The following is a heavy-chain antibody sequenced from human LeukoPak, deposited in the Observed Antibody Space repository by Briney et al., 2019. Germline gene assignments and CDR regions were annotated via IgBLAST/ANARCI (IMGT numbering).Heavy chain of an antibody. CDR3: ARDGGRYCSSTSCLRIYGMDV. D-gene: IGHD2-2*01. Sequence: GRSLRLSCAASGFTFSSYGIHWVRQAPDKGLEWVAIISYDGSNKYYADSVKGRFTISRDNSKNTLYLQMNSLRAEDTAVYYCARDGGRYCSSTSCLRIYGMDVWGQGTTVTVSS. V-gene: IGHV3-30*03. J-gene: IGHJ6*02. CDR2: ISYDGSNK. CDR1: GFTFSSYG.